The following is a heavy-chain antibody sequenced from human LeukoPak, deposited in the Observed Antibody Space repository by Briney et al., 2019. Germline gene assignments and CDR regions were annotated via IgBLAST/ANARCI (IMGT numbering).Heavy chain of an antibody. CDR3: ARDYWRSIDH. D-gene: IGHD1-1*01. CDR1: GFTFSSYR. V-gene: IGHV3-7*01. J-gene: IGHJ4*02. CDR2: IKQDGSEK. Sequence: GGSLRLSCAASGFTFSSYRMMSWVRQAPGKGLEWVANIKQDGSEKNYVDSVKGRFTTSRDNARNSLYLEMNSLRAEDTAVYYCARDYWRSIDHWGQGTLVTVSS.